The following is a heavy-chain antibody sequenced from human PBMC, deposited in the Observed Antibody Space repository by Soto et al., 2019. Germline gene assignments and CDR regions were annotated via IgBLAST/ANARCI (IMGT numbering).Heavy chain of an antibody. CDR2: INTGDGNT. Sequence: PEKRPEWMGWINTGDGNTEYSQKFLGRVTITRDTPAMSAYMELTSLRSEDTAVYYCARVGSSIWVDKNYDYRGQGTLVTVS. V-gene: IGHV1-3*04. CDR3: ARVGSSIWVDKNYDY. D-gene: IGHD7-27*01. J-gene: IGHJ4*02.